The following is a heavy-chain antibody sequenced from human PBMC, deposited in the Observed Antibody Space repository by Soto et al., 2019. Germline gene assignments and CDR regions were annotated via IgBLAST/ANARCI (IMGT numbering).Heavy chain of an antibody. Sequence: ASVKVSCKASGYTFTGYYMHWVRQAPGQGLEWMRWINPNSGGTNYAQKFQGWVTMTRDTSISTAYMELSRLRSDDTAVYYCARLLTGVAGGIPDAFDIWGQGTMVTVSS. CDR2: INPNSGGT. J-gene: IGHJ3*02. D-gene: IGHD6-19*01. V-gene: IGHV1-2*04. CDR1: GYTFTGYY. CDR3: ARLLTGVAGGIPDAFDI.